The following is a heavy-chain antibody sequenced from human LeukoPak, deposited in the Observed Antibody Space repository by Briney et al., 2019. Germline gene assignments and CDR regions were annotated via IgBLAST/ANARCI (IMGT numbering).Heavy chain of an antibody. V-gene: IGHV4-38-2*02. D-gene: IGHD2-15*01. CDR1: GYSISSGYY. CDR3: AREEDCSGGSCHLD. J-gene: IGHJ4*02. Sequence: SETLSLTCAVSGYSISSGYYWGWIRQPPGKGLEWIGSIYHSGSTYYNPSLKSRVTISVDTSKNQFSLKLSSVIAADTAVYYCAREEDCSGGSCHLDWGQGTLVTVS. CDR2: IYHSGST.